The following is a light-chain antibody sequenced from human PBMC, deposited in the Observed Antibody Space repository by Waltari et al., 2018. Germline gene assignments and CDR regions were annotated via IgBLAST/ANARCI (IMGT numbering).Light chain of an antibody. CDR3: SSYTSSSSFSISSSVL. CDR1: SSDVGGYNY. Sequence: QSALTHPASVSGSPGQSITISCTGTSSDVGGYNYVPWYHHHPGKAPKLLIYDVTDRPSGVSSRFSGSKSGNTASLTISGLQAEDEADYYCSSYTSSSSFSISSSVLFGGGTKVTVL. J-gene: IGLJ2*01. V-gene: IGLV2-14*03. CDR2: DVT.